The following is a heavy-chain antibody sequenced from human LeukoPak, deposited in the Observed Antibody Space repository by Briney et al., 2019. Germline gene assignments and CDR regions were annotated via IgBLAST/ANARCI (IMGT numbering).Heavy chain of an antibody. CDR3: ARDDSMELRSNAFDI. CDR1: GGSISSGGYY. D-gene: IGHD1-26*01. Sequence: PQTLSLTCTVSGGSISSGGYYWSWIRQPPGKGLEWIGYIYHSGSTYYNPSLKSRVTISVDRSKNQFSLKLSSVTAADTAVYYCARDDSMELRSNAFDIWGQGTMVTVSS. CDR2: IYHSGST. V-gene: IGHV4-30-2*01. J-gene: IGHJ3*02.